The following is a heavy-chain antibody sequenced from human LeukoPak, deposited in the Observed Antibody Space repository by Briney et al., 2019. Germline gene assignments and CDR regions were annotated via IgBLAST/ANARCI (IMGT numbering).Heavy chain of an antibody. CDR2: IIPIFGTA. D-gene: IGHD3-22*01. Sequence: SVKVSCKASGGTFSSYAISWVRQAPGQGLEWMGGIIPIFGTANYAQKFQGRVTITADESTSTAYMELSSLRSEDTAVYYCATGSYYYDSSGEFDYWGQGTLVTVSS. V-gene: IGHV1-69*13. CDR1: GGTFSSYA. CDR3: ATGSYYYDSSGEFDY. J-gene: IGHJ4*02.